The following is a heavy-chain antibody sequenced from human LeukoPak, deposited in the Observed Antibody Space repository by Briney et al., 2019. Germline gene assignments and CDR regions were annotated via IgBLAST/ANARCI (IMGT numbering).Heavy chain of an antibody. Sequence: GGSLRLSCAASGFTFSSYGTHWVRQAPGKGLEWVAFIRYDGSNKYYADSVKGRFTISRDNSKNTLYLQMNSLRAEDTAVYYCAKESNQFGVVMPDWGQGTLVTVSS. CDR1: GFTFSSYG. CDR3: AKESNQFGVVMPD. V-gene: IGHV3-30*02. J-gene: IGHJ4*02. CDR2: IRYDGSNK. D-gene: IGHD3-3*01.